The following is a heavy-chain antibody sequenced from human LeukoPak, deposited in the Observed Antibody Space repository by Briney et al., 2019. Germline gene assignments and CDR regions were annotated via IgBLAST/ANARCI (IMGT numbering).Heavy chain of an antibody. V-gene: IGHV3-21*01. CDR2: ISSSSSYI. Sequence: GGSLRLSCAASGFTFSSYSMNWVRQAPGKGLEWVSSISSSSSYIYYADSVKGRFTISRDNAKNSLYLQMNSLRAEDTAVYYCARGSTRITIFGVADFDYWGQGTLVTVSS. J-gene: IGHJ4*02. CDR1: GFTFSSYS. CDR3: ARGSTRITIFGVADFDY. D-gene: IGHD3-3*01.